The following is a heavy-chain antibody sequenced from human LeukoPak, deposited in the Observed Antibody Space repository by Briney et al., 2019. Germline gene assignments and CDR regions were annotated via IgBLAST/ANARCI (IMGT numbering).Heavy chain of an antibody. CDR3: ARDEDFWSGYYPSYGMDV. CDR2: IYTSGST. CDR1: GGSISSYY. J-gene: IGHJ6*02. Sequence: PSETLSLTCTVSGGSISSYYWSWIRQPAGKGLEWIGRIYTSGSTNYNPSLKSRVTMSVDTSKNQFSLKLSSVTAADTAVYSCARDEDFWSGYYPSYGMDVWGQGTTVTVSS. V-gene: IGHV4-4*07. D-gene: IGHD3-3*01.